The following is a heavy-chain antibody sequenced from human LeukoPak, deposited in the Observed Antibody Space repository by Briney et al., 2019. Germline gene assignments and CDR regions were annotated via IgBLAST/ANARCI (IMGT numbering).Heavy chain of an antibody. J-gene: IGHJ3*02. CDR1: GYSFTSYW. V-gene: IGHV5-51*01. Sequence: GESLKISCKASGYSFTSYWIGWVRQMPEKGLERMGIIYPGDSDTRYSPSFQCQVTISADKSISTAYLQWSSLKASDTAMYYCARERSSGYYTEDAFDIWGQGTMVTVSS. CDR2: IYPGDSDT. CDR3: ARERSSGYYTEDAFDI. D-gene: IGHD3-22*01.